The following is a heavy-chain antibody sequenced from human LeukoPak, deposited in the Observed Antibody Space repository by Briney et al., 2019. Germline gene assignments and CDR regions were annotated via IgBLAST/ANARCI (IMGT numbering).Heavy chain of an antibody. V-gene: IGHV6-1*01. CDR2: AYYRSKWYI. J-gene: IGHJ4*02. CDR3: ARGAVRGGTNFDY. CDR1: GDSVSGSPAV. D-gene: IGHD3-10*01. Sequence: SQTLSLTCAISGDSVSGSPAVWNWIRQSPSRGLEWLGSAYYRSKWYIDYAVSMKGRITITPDTSKNQFSLQLNSVTPEDTAVYYCARGAVRGGTNFDYWGQGTLVTVSS.